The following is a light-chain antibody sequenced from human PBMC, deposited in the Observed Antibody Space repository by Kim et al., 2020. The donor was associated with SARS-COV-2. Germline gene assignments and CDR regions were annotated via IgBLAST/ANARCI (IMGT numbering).Light chain of an antibody. CDR1: QCVSSS. V-gene: IGKV3-15*01. J-gene: IGKJ5*01. Sequence: SPGERVTLSCRASQCVSSSLAWYQQKPGQAPRLLIYGASTRATGIPARFSGSGSGTEFTLTISSLQSEDFALYFCQQYNLWPPITFGQGTRLEIK. CDR2: GAS. CDR3: QQYNLWPPIT.